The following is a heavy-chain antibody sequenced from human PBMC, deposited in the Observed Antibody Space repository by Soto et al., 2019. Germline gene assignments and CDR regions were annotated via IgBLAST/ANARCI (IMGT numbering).Heavy chain of an antibody. CDR2: IYHSGST. CDR3: ARAPPLNYDILTGYTNYYGMDV. J-gene: IGHJ6*02. CDR1: GGSISSSNW. Sequence: QVQLQESGPGLVKPSGTLSLTCAVSGGSISSSNWWSWVRQPPGKGLEWIGEIYHSGSTNYNPSLKSRVTISVDKSKNQFSLKLSSVTAADTAVYYCARAPPLNYDILTGYTNYYGMDVWGQGTTVTVSS. D-gene: IGHD3-9*01. V-gene: IGHV4-4*02.